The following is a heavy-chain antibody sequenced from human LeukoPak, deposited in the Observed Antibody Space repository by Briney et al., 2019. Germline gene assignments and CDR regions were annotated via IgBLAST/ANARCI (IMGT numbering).Heavy chain of an antibody. V-gene: IGHV3-21*01. CDR2: ISSSSSYI. D-gene: IGHD4-17*01. Sequence: GGSLRLSCAASGFTFSSYSMNWVRQAPGKGLEWVSSISSSSSYIYYADSVKGRFTISRDNAKNSLYLQRNSLRAEDTAVYYCARWAGFDYGDYGGGDYWGQGTLVTVSS. J-gene: IGHJ4*02. CDR3: ARWAGFDYGDYGGGDY. CDR1: GFTFSSYS.